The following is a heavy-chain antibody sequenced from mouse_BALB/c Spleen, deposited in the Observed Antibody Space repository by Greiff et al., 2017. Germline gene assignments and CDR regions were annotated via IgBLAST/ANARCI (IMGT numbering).Heavy chain of an antibody. Sequence: VQLQESGAELVKPGASVKMSCKAFGYTFTTYPIEWMKQNPGKSLEWIGNFHPYNDDTKYNEKFKGKAKLTVEKSSSTVYLELSRLTSDDSAVYYCARGGLLRPFAYWGQGTLVTVSA. J-gene: IGHJ3*01. CDR3: ARGGLLRPFAY. CDR1: GYTFTTYP. D-gene: IGHD1-2*01. CDR2: FHPYNDDT. V-gene: IGHV1-47*01.